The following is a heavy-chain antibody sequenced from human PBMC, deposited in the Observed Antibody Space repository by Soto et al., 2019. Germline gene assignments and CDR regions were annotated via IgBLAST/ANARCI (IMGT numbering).Heavy chain of an antibody. J-gene: IGHJ4*01. V-gene: IGHV6-1*01. CDR3: ARGEQYSGRIFDY. Sequence: HTLSLTCAITGYSVSSNSAGLSWVRQSPSRGLEWLGRTYYRSKWYYEYAVSVRGRITINPDTSKNQYSLQLNSVTPEDTAVYFCARGEQYSGRIFDYWGQGTLVTVSS. D-gene: IGHD1-26*01. CDR1: GYSVSSNSAG. CDR2: TYYRSKWYY.